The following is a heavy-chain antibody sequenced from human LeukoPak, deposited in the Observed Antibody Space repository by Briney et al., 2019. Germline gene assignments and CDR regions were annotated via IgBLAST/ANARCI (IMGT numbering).Heavy chain of an antibody. CDR2: IYYSGST. V-gene: IGHV4-59*01. CDR3: ARRFFGVNGMDV. Sequence: SETLSLTCTVSGGSISSYYWSWIRQPPGQGLEWIGYIYYSGSTNYNPSLKSRVTVSVDTSKNQFSLKLSSVTAADTAVYYCARRFFGVNGMDVWGQGTTVTVSS. CDR1: GGSISSYY. J-gene: IGHJ6*02. D-gene: IGHD3-3*01.